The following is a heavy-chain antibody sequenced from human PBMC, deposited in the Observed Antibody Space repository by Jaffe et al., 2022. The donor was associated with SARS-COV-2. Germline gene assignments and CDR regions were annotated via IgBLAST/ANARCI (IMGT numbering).Heavy chain of an antibody. V-gene: IGHV3-23*01. D-gene: IGHD6-6*01. J-gene: IGHJ5*01. Sequence: EVQLLESGGGLIQPGGCLRLSCAASGFTFANYAMNWVRQAPGKGLEWVSIVSGSGGTAYYADSVKGRFTVSRDNSKNTVYLQMNSLRPDDTAVYYCAKSMSVNCFDSWGQGALVTVSS. CDR2: VSGSGGTA. CDR1: GFTFANYA. CDR3: AKSMSVNCFDS.